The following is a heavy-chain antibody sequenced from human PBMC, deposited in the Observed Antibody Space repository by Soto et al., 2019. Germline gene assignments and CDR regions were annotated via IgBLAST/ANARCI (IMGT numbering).Heavy chain of an antibody. Sequence: EVQLVESGGGLVKPGGSLRLSCAASGFTFSSYSMNWVRQAPGKGLEWVSSISSSSSYIYYADSVKGRFTISRDNAKNSLYLKMNSRRDEDTAVYYCARDHAYYDFWSGYQVYYYYGMDVWGQGTTVTVSS. V-gene: IGHV3-21*01. CDR1: GFTFSSYS. J-gene: IGHJ6*02. CDR2: ISSSSSYI. D-gene: IGHD3-3*01. CDR3: ARDHAYYDFWSGYQVYYYYGMDV.